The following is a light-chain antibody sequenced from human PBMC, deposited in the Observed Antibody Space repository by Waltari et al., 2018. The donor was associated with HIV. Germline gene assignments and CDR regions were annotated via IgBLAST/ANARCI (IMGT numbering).Light chain of an antibody. V-gene: IGKV3-15*01. Sequence: EILMTQSPATLSVSPGARATLSFRASQSINNNLAWYQQKPGQAPSLLIYGASTGATGIPARFSGSGSGTEFTLTISSLQSEDFAVYYCQQYNNWPGITFGPGTKVDIK. J-gene: IGKJ3*01. CDR2: GAS. CDR1: QSINNN. CDR3: QQYNNWPGIT.